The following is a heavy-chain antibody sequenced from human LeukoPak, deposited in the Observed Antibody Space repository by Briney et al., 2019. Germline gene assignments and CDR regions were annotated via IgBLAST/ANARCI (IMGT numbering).Heavy chain of an antibody. D-gene: IGHD2-21*01. J-gene: IGHJ3*02. V-gene: IGHV3-48*01. CDR3: ARDRGYSFDI. Sequence: PGGSLRLSCAASGFSFSSYSMNWARQAPGKGLEWVSYIGSSTSTTYYADSVKGRFTISRDNAKNSLYLQMNSLRAEDTAAYYCARDRGYSFDIWGQGTMVTVSS. CDR2: IGSSTSTT. CDR1: GFSFSSYS.